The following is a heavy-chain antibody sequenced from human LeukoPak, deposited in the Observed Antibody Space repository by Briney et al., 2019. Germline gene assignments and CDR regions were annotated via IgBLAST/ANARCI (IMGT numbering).Heavy chain of an antibody. D-gene: IGHD3-10*01. CDR3: ARDSMVRGVNWYFDL. CDR1: GFTFSSYD. J-gene: IGHJ2*01. CDR2: IGTAGDT. Sequence: PGGSLRLSCAASGFTFSSYDMHWVRQITGKGLEWVSAIGTAGDTYYPGSVKGRFTISRENAKNSLYLQMNSLRAGDTAVYYCARDSMVRGVNWYFDLWGRGTLVTVSS. V-gene: IGHV3-13*01.